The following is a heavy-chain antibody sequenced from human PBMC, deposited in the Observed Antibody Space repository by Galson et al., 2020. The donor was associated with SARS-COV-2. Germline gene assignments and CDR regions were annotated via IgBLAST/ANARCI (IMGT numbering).Heavy chain of an antibody. D-gene: IGHD3-9*01. CDR3: ARGHDALTGWSVDY. CDR1: GFTFRSYW. J-gene: IGHJ4*02. CDR2: ITVDGRT. V-gene: IGHV3-74*01. Sequence: GESLKISCAASGFTFRSYWMHWVRQAPGKGLVWVSRITVDGRTNYADSMKGRFSISRDNSKNTLYLQMNSLRAEDTAVYFCARGHDALTGWSVDYWGRGTRVTVSS.